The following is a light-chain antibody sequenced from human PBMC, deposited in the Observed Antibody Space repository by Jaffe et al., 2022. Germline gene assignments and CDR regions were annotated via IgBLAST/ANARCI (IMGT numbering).Light chain of an antibody. V-gene: IGKV1-5*03. CDR3: QQCNAYPYT. J-gene: IGKJ2*01. Sequence: DIQMTQSPSTLYASVGDRVTITCRASQSISSWLAWYQQKPGKAPKLLIYQASSLESGVPSSFSGSGSGTEFTLTISSLQPDDFATYYCQQCNAYPYTFGQGTKLEIK. CDR1: QSISSW. CDR2: QAS.